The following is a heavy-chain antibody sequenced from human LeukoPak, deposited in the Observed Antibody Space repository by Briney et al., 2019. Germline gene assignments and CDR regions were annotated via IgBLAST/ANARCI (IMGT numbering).Heavy chain of an antibody. CDR2: VSYDGSDK. J-gene: IGHJ4*02. CDR1: GFTFSSYG. D-gene: IGHD3-10*01. V-gene: IGHV3-30*18. Sequence: GRSLRLSCAASGFTFSSYGMHWVRQAPGKGLEWVAVVSYDGSDKYYADSVKGRFTISRDNPKNTLYLQMNSLRAEDTAVYYCVKDKLWFGEPNYYFDYWGQGTLVTVSS. CDR3: VKDKLWFGEPNYYFDY.